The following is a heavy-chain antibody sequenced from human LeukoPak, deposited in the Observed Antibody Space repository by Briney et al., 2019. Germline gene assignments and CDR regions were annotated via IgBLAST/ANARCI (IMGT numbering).Heavy chain of an antibody. CDR1: GYTFTSYY. J-gene: IGHJ4*02. CDR2: INPSGGST. CDR3: ARGHITMIVVAPSHFDY. D-gene: IGHD3-22*01. Sequence: GASVKVSCKASGYTFTSYYMHWVRQAPGQGLEWMGIINPSGGSTSYAQKFQGRVTMTRDMSTSTVYMELSSLRSEDTAVYYCARGHITMIVVAPSHFDYWGQGTLVTVSS. V-gene: IGHV1-46*01.